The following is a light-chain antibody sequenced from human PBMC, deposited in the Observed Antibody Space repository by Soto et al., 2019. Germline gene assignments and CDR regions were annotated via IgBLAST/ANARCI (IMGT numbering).Light chain of an antibody. V-gene: IGKV1-39*01. J-gene: IGKJ1*01. CDR3: QQSYSTPRT. Sequence: DIQMTQSPSSLSASVGDRVTITCRASQSIRSYLNWYQQKPGKAPKLLIYAASTLQSGVPSRFSVSGPGTDFTLTISSLQPEDFATYYCQQSYSTPRTFGQGTKVEIK. CDR1: QSIRSY. CDR2: AAS.